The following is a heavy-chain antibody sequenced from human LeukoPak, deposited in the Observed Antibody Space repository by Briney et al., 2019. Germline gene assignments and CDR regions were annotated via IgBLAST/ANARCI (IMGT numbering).Heavy chain of an antibody. V-gene: IGHV1-2*02. Sequence: ASVKVSCKASGYTFTDYYIHWVRQAPGRGLEWMGWINPNSGGTSSAQKFQGRVTMTKDTSISTAYMELGRLRSDDTAVYFCARAIAVVDYWGQGTLVTVSS. D-gene: IGHD6-19*01. CDR1: GYTFTDYY. J-gene: IGHJ4*02. CDR3: ARAIAVVDY. CDR2: INPNSGGT.